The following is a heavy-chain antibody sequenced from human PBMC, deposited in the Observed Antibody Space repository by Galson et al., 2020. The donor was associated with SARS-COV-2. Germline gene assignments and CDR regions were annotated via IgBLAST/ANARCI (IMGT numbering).Heavy chain of an antibody. CDR3: ARDLRIGSDYSSYY. J-gene: IGHJ4*02. Sequence: GESLKISCAASGFTFSSYGMHWVRQAPGKGLEWVAVIWYDGSNKYYADSVKGRFTISRDNSKNTLYLQMNSLRAEDTAVYYCARDLRIGSDYSSYYWGQGTLVTVSS. D-gene: IGHD4-4*01. CDR1: GFTFSSYG. CDR2: IWYDGSNK. V-gene: IGHV3-33*01.